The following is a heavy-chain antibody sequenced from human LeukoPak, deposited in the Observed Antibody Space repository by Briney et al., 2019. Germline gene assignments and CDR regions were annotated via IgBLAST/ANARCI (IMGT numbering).Heavy chain of an antibody. V-gene: IGHV1-8*02. Sequence: GASVKVSCKASGHTFTGYYMHWVRQATGQGLEWMGWMNPNSGNTGYAQKFQGRVTMTRNTSISTAYMELSSLRSEDTAVYYCARPTYYDYVWGEGTTVTVSS. CDR3: ARPTYYDYV. J-gene: IGHJ6*01. CDR2: MNPNSGNT. CDR1: GHTFTGYY. D-gene: IGHD3-16*01.